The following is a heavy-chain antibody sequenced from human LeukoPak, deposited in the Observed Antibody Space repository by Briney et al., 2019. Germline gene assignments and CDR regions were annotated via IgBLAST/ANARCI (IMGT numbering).Heavy chain of an antibody. Sequence: GESLKISCKASGYSFSSYWIGWVRQMPGKGLEWMGIIYPGDSDTRYSPSFQGQVTISADKSVSTAYLQWSSLKASDTAMYYCARHPIAVAGPLVHWGQGTLVTVSS. CDR3: ARHPIAVAGPLVH. CDR2: IYPGDSDT. V-gene: IGHV5-51*01. D-gene: IGHD6-19*01. J-gene: IGHJ4*02. CDR1: GYSFSSYW.